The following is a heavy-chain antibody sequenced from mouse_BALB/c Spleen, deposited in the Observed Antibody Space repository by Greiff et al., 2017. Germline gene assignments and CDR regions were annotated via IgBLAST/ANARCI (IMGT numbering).Heavy chain of an antibody. Sequence: LKQPGSELVRPGASVKLSCKASGYTFTSYWMHWVKQRPGQGLEWIGNIYPGSGSTNYDEKFKSKATLTVDTSSSTAYMQLSSLTSEDSAVYYCTREGDYGSSFFAYWGQGTLVTVSA. CDR1: GYTFTSYW. V-gene: IGHV1S22*01. CDR2: IYPGSGST. D-gene: IGHD1-1*01. CDR3: TREGDYGSSFFAY. J-gene: IGHJ3*01.